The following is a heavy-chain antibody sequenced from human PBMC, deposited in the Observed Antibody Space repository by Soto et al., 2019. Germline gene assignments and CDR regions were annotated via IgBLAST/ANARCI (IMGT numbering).Heavy chain of an antibody. CDR2: IYHTGST. J-gene: IGHJ4*02. V-gene: IGHV4-31*03. CDR1: GDSMTTIGYY. CDR3: SRLRDTYFFDS. D-gene: IGHD3-10*01. Sequence: TLSLTCSVSGDSMTTIGYYWSWVRQHPGKGLEWIGYIYHTGSTYYNPSLKSRVTISLDTSKQQFSLNLTSVTAADTAVYYCSRLRDTYFFDSWGQGTLVTVSS.